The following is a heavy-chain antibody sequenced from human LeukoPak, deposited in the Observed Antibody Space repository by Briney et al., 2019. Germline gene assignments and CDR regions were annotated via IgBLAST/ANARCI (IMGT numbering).Heavy chain of an antibody. CDR2: IYNSGST. Sequence: SHTLSLTCTVSGGTISSGGYYWSWIRQRPGKGLEWIGYIYNSGSTYYNPSLKSRVTISVDTSKNQFSLKLSSVPAADTAVYYCARGDSVRGDYGDYNLLSFDPWGQGTLVTVPS. CDR1: GGTISSGGYY. D-gene: IGHD4-17*01. CDR3: ARGDSVRGDYGDYNLLSFDP. J-gene: IGHJ5*02. V-gene: IGHV4-31*03.